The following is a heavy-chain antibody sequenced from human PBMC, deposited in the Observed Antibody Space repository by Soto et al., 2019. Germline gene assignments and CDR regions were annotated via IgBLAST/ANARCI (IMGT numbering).Heavy chain of an antibody. CDR3: ARKGGLLQNWFDP. D-gene: IGHD2-21*02. J-gene: IGHJ5*02. CDR2: MNPNSGNT. Sequence: QVQLVQSGAEVKKPGASVKVSCKASGYTFTSYDINWVRQATGQGLEWMGWMNPNSGNTGYAQKFQGSVTMTRNTSIRTAYMELSRLRSEDTAVYYGARKGGLLQNWFDPWGQGTLVTVSS. V-gene: IGHV1-8*01. CDR1: GYTFTSYD.